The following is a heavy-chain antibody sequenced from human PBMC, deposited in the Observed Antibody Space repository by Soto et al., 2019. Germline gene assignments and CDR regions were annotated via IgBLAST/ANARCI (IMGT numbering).Heavy chain of an antibody. V-gene: IGHV4-59*08. Sequence: SETLSLTCTVSGGSISSYYWSWIRQPPGKGLEWIGYIYYSGSTNYNPSLKSRVSISVDTSKNQFSLKLSPVTAADTAVYYCARRSGDSAFDYWGQGTLVTVSS. CDR2: IYYSGST. J-gene: IGHJ4*02. CDR1: GGSISSYY. CDR3: ARRSGDSAFDY. D-gene: IGHD6-13*01.